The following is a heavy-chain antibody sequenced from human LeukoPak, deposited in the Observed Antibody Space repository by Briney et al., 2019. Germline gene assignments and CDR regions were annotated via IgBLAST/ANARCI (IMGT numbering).Heavy chain of an antibody. CDR1: GFTFSSYA. CDR3: ARDSSGLGSYKNYYYYGMDV. Sequence: RSLRLSCAASGFTFSSYAMHWVRQAPGKGLEWVAVISYDGSNKYYADSVKGRFTISRDNSKNTLYLQMNSLRAEDTAVYYCARDSSGLGSYKNYYYYGMDVWGQGTTVTVSS. J-gene: IGHJ6*02. D-gene: IGHD1-26*01. V-gene: IGHV3-30-3*01. CDR2: ISYDGSNK.